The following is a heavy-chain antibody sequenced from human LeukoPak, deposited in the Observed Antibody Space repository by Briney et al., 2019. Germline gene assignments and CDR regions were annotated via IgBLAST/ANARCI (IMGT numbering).Heavy chain of an antibody. CDR1: GYTFTGYY. CDR3: ASSHLGDSSGYYYKFGDY. Sequence: GASVKVSCKASGYTFTGYYMHWVRQAPGQGLEWMGWINPNSGGTNYAQKFQGRVTMTRDTSISTAYMELSRLRSDDTAVYYCASSHLGDSSGYYYKFGDYWGQGTLVTVSS. J-gene: IGHJ4*02. D-gene: IGHD3-22*01. V-gene: IGHV1-2*02. CDR2: INPNSGGT.